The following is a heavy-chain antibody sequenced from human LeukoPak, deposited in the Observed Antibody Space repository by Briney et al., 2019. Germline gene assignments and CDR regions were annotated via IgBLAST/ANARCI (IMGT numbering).Heavy chain of an antibody. Sequence: GRSLRLSCAASGFTFSHYAMHWVRQASGKGLEWVSAISGSGGSTYYADSVKGRFTISRDNSKNTLYLQMNSLRAEDTAVYYCAKDIVARADYGDYGDYWGQGTLVTVSS. V-gene: IGHV3-23*01. CDR2: ISGSGGST. CDR3: AKDIVARADYGDYGDY. J-gene: IGHJ4*02. D-gene: IGHD4-17*01. CDR1: GFTFSHYA.